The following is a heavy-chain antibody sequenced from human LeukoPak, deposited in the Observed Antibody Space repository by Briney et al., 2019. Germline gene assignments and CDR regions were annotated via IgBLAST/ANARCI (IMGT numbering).Heavy chain of an antibody. J-gene: IGHJ5*02. CDR1: GYTFTGYY. Sequence: ASVKVSCKASGYTFTGYYMHWVRQAPGQGLEWMGWINPNSGGTNYAQKFQGRVTMTRDTSISTAYMELSRLRSDDTAVYYCARDLTGGDNWFDPWGQGTLVTVSS. D-gene: IGHD7-27*01. V-gene: IGHV1-2*02. CDR2: INPNSGGT. CDR3: ARDLTGGDNWFDP.